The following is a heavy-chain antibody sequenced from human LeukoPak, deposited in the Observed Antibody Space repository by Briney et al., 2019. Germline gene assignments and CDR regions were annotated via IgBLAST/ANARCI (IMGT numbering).Heavy chain of an antibody. Sequence: ASVKVSCKASGYTFTGYYMHWVRQAPGQGLEWMGWINPNSGGTNYAQKFQGRVTMTRDTSISTAYMELSRLRSDDTAVYYCARGNYDILTGYYIRGDYFDYWGQGTLVTVSS. CDR1: GYTFTGYY. J-gene: IGHJ4*02. CDR3: ARGNYDILTGYYIRGDYFDY. CDR2: INPNSGGT. V-gene: IGHV1-2*02. D-gene: IGHD3-9*01.